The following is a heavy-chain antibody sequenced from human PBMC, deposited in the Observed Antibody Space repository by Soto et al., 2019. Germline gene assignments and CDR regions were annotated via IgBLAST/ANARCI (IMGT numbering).Heavy chain of an antibody. V-gene: IGHV1-3*01. CDR3: ARGSPLFMGY. CDR2: INAGNGNT. D-gene: IGHD3-10*01. Sequence: QVQLVQSGAEVKKPGDSVKVSSKASGYTFTSYAMHWVRQAPGQRLEWMGWINAGNGNTKYSQKFQDRVTITRDTSASTAYMELSSLRSEDTALYYCARGSPLFMGYWGQGTLVTVSS. J-gene: IGHJ4*02. CDR1: GYTFTSYA.